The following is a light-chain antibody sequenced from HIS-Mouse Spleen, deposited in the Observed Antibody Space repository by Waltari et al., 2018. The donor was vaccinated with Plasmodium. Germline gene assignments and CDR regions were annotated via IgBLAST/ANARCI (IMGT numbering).Light chain of an antibody. V-gene: IGKV3-15*01. CDR1: QSVSSN. Sequence: EIVMTQSPATLCVSPGERATLSCRAIQSVSSNLAGYRQKPGQAPRLLIYGASTMSTGIPARFSGSGSGTEVPLTINSLQSQKFAVYYCQQYNNWSFTYRPGTIVDI. CDR3: QQYNNWSFT. J-gene: IGKJ3*01. CDR2: GAS.